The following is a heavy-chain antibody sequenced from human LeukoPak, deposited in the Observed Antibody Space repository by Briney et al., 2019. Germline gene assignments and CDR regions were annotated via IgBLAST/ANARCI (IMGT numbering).Heavy chain of an antibody. D-gene: IGHD3-10*02. Sequence: GGSLRLSCAASGFIFSSYAMSWVRQAPGKGLEWVSSISGGGSSTYYADSVKGRFTISRDNPKNTQYLQMNSLRAEDTAVYYCAKGAYTYGRGAFDYWGQGTLVTVSS. J-gene: IGHJ4*02. CDR3: AKGAYTYGRGAFDY. CDR1: GFIFSSYA. CDR2: ISGGGSST. V-gene: IGHV3-23*01.